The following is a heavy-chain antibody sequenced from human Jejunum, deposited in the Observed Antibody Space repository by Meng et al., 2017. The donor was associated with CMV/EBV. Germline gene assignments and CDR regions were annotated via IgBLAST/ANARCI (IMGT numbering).Heavy chain of an antibody. D-gene: IGHD6-19*01. J-gene: IGHJ4*02. V-gene: IGHV3-21*04. CDR2: ISSYSTYI. CDR1: GFTLSDHI. Sequence: SGFTLSDHIMTWVRQAPGRGLEWVSSISSYSTYIYYADSVKGRFTISRDNANSSLLLHMDSLRADDTAVYFCARVGSGSYKFDLWGQGVQVTVSS. CDR3: ARVGSGSYKFDL.